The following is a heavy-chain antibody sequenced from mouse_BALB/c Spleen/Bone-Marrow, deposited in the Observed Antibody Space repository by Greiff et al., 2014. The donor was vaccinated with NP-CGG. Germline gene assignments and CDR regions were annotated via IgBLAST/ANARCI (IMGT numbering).Heavy chain of an antibody. J-gene: IGHJ4*01. CDR2: ISTYNGNT. V-gene: IGHV1-67*01. D-gene: IGHD2-14*01. CDR1: GYPFTDYA. Sequence: QVQLKESGPEVVRPGVSVKISCKGSGYPFTDYAMPWVKQSHAQSLEWIGVISTYNGNTNYNQKFKGKATMTVDKSSSTAYMELARLTADDSAIYYWAREVRAPWYAMDYWGQGTSVTVSA. CDR3: AREVRAPWYAMDY.